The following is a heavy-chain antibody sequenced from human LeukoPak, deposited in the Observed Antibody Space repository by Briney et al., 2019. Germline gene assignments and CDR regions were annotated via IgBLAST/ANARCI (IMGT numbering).Heavy chain of an antibody. J-gene: IGHJ5*02. V-gene: IGHV4-59*01. CDR2: IYYSGST. Sequence: SETLSLTCTVSGGSISSYYWSWIRQPPGKGLEWIGYIYYSGSTNYNPSLKSRVTISVDTSKSQFSLKLSSVTAADTAVYYCARVRGSGIRWFDPWGQGTLVTVSS. CDR1: GGSISSYY. CDR3: ARVRGSGIRWFDP. D-gene: IGHD3-10*01.